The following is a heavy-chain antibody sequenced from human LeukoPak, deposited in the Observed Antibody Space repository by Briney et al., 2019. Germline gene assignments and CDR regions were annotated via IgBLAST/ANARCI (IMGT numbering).Heavy chain of an antibody. V-gene: IGHV4-59*01. J-gene: IGHJ3*02. CDR3: AGEDYFDTSGYASWRFDI. D-gene: IGHD3-22*01. CDR2: MYYSGNT. Sequence: PSETLSLTCTVSVGSISTYYWSWIRQPPGKGLECIRYMYYSGNTIYNPSLKSRVTISIDTSKNQFSLKLSSVTTADTAVYYCAGEDYFDTSGYASWRFDIWGQGTMVTVSS. CDR1: VGSISTYY.